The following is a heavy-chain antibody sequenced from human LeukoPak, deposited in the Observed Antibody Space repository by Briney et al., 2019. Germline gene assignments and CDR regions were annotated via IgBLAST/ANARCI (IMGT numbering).Heavy chain of an antibody. CDR2: INHSGST. Sequence: PSETLSLTCAVYGGSFSGYYWSWIRQPPGKGLEWIGEINHSGSTNYNPSLKSRVTISVDTSKNQFSLKLSSVTAADTAVYYWAGGYGDYGSGGYYTGGDYWGQGTLVTVSS. CDR3: AGGYGDYGSGGYYTGGDY. CDR1: GGSFSGYY. D-gene: IGHD3-10*01. V-gene: IGHV4-34*01. J-gene: IGHJ4*02.